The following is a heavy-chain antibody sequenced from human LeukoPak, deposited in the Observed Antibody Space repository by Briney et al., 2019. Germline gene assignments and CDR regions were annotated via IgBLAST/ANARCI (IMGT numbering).Heavy chain of an antibody. CDR3: AKAVASGRSFDY. CDR1: GFTFSSYA. D-gene: IGHD6-19*01. CDR2: ISSSGCST. V-gene: IGHV3-23*01. Sequence: GGSLRLSCAASGFTFSSYAMSWVRQAPGKGLEWVSAISSSGCSTYYADSVKGRFTISRDNSKSTLYLQMNSLRAEDTAVYYCAKAVASGRSFDYWGQGTLVTVS. J-gene: IGHJ4*02.